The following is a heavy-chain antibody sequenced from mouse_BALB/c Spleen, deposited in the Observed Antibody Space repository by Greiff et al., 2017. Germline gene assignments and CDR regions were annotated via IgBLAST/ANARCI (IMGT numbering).Heavy chain of an antibody. J-gene: IGHJ2*01. CDR1: GFTFTDYY. V-gene: IGHV7-3*02. CDR2: IRNKANGYTT. CDR3: ARGSTMITTGDD. Sequence: EVKLVESGGGLVQPGGSLRLSCATSGFTFTDYYMSWVRQPPGKALEWLGFIRNKANGYTTEYSASVKGRFTISRDNSQSILYLQMNTLRAEDSATYYCARGSTMITTGDDWGQGTTLTVSS. D-gene: IGHD2-4*01.